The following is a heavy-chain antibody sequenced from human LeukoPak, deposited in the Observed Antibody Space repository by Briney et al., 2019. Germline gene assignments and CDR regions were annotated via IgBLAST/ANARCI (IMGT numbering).Heavy chain of an antibody. Sequence: SETLSLTCTVPGGSLSSSSYYWGWIRQPPGKGQEWIGSIYYSGSTYYNPSLKSRVTISVDTSKNQFSLKLSSVTAADTAVYYCATGLDSSSWYNAGYWGQGTLVTVSS. CDR2: IYYSGST. D-gene: IGHD6-13*01. CDR1: GGSLSSSSYY. J-gene: IGHJ4*02. CDR3: ATGLDSSSWYNAGY. V-gene: IGHV4-39*01.